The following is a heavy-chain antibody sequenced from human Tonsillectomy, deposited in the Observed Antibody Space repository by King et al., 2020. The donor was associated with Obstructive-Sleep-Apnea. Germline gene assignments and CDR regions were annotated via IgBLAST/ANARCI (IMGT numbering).Heavy chain of an antibody. Sequence: VQLVESGGGLVQPGGSLRLSCAASGFTFSSYAMSWVRQAPGKGLEWISAISGSGGSTYYADSAKGRFTISRDNSKNTLYLQMNSLRAEDTAVYYWAKDQVLPAAPPMYYFDYWGQGTLVTVSS. J-gene: IGHJ4*02. D-gene: IGHD2-2*01. V-gene: IGHV3-23*04. CDR2: ISGSGGST. CDR3: AKDQVLPAAPPMYYFDY. CDR1: GFTFSSYA.